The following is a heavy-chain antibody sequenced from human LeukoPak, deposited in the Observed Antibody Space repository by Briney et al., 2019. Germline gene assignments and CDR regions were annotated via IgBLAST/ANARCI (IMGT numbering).Heavy chain of an antibody. V-gene: IGHV1-69*05. J-gene: IGHJ5*02. Sequence: ASVKVSCKASGGTFSSYAISWVRQAPGQGLEWMGGIIPIFGTANYAQKFQGRVTITTDESTSTAYMELSSLRSEDTAVYYCARDRYYYDSSGYPIPLFDPWGQGTLVTVSS. CDR3: ARDRYYYDSSGYPIPLFDP. D-gene: IGHD3-22*01. CDR1: GGTFSSYA. CDR2: IIPIFGTA.